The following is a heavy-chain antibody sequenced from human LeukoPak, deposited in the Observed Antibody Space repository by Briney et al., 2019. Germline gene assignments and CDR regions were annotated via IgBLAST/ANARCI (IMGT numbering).Heavy chain of an antibody. V-gene: IGHV4-59*01. CDR2: IYYSGST. CDR1: DGSISGNY. D-gene: IGHD2-15*01. J-gene: IGHJ4*02. Sequence: PSETLSLTCTVSDGSISGNYWSWIRQPPGKGLEWIGYIYYSGSTNYSPTLKSRVTTSVDVSKNQFSLKLNSVTAADTAVYYCARTRSGGTCDYWGQGTLVTVSS. CDR3: ARTRSGGTCDY.